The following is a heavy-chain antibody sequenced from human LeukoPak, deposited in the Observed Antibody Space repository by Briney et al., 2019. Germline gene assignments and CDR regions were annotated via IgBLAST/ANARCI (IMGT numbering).Heavy chain of an antibody. V-gene: IGHV4-59*01. CDR3: ARGGLPAALTYFHH. J-gene: IGHJ1*01. CDR1: GGSISSDY. D-gene: IGHD6-13*01. CDR2: IYYSGST. Sequence: PSETLSLTCTVTGGSISSDYWSWIRQPPGKGLEWIGYIYYSGSTNYNPSLKSRVTISVDTSKNQLSLTLSSVTAADTAVYYCARGGLPAALTYFHHWGQGTLVTVSS.